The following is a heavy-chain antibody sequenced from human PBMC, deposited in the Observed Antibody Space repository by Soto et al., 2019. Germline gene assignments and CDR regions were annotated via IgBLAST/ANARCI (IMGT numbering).Heavy chain of an antibody. Sequence: GGSLRLSCAASGFTFSSYAMSWVRQAPGKGLEWVSAISGSGGSTYYADSVKGRFTISRDNSKNTLYLQMNSLRAEDPAVYYCAKDGLESNDILTGYYYFDYWGQGTLVTVSS. D-gene: IGHD3-9*01. CDR1: GFTFSSYA. V-gene: IGHV3-23*01. CDR3: AKDGLESNDILTGYYYFDY. J-gene: IGHJ4*02. CDR2: ISGSGGST.